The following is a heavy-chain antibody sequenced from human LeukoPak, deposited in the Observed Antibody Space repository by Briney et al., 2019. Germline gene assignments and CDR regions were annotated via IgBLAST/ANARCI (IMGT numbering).Heavy chain of an antibody. J-gene: IGHJ4*02. CDR1: GFTYSSYG. CDR2: IKQEGSEK. CDR3: ASYGDYGLDY. Sequence: GGSLRLSCAASGFTYSSYGMHWVRQAPGKGLEWVANIKQEGSEKYYVDSVKGRFTISRDNAKNSLYLQMNSLRAEDTAVYYCASYGDYGLDYWGQGTLVTVSS. D-gene: IGHD4-17*01. V-gene: IGHV3-7*01.